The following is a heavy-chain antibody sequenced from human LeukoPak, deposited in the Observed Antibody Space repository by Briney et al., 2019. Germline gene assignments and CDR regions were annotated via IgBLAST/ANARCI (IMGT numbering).Heavy chain of an antibody. Sequence: ASVKVSCKASGYTFTSYDINWVRQATGQGLEWMGWMNPNSGNTGYAQKFQGRVTMTRNTSISTAYMELSSLRSEDTAVYYCARGHESYSSSWWGGWYYMDAWGKGTTATVSS. D-gene: IGHD6-13*01. J-gene: IGHJ6*03. CDR3: ARGHESYSSSWWGGWYYMDA. CDR1: GYTFTSYD. V-gene: IGHV1-8*01. CDR2: MNPNSGNT.